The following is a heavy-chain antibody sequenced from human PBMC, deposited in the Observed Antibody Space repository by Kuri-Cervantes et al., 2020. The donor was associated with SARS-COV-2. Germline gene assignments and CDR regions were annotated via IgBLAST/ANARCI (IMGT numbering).Heavy chain of an antibody. CDR1: GGSFSGYY. CDR2: IYYSGST. CDR3: ARLLIAAAGPDFDY. Sequence: GSLRLSCAVYGGSFSGYYWSWIRQPPGKGLEWIGSIYYSGSTYYNPSLKSRVTISVDTSKNQFSLKLSSVTAADTAVYYCARLLIAAAGPDFDYWGQGTLVTVSS. J-gene: IGHJ4*02. D-gene: IGHD6-13*01. V-gene: IGHV4-34*01.